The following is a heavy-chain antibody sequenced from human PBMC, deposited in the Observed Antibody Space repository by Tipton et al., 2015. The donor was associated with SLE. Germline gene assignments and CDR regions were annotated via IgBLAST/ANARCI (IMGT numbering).Heavy chain of an antibody. CDR3: ARGASSGLSSYYYYYMDV. CDR1: GGSISSYY. J-gene: IGHJ6*03. CDR2: IYYSGST. Sequence: TLSLTCTVSGGSISSYYWSWIRQPPGKGLEWIGYIYYSGSTNYNPSLKSRVTISVDTSKNQFSLKLSSVTAADTAVYYCARGASSGLSSYYYYYMDVWGKGTTVTVSS. D-gene: IGHD6-19*01. V-gene: IGHV4-59*01.